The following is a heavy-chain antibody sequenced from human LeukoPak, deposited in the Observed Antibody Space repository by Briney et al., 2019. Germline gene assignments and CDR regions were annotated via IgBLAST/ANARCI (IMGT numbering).Heavy chain of an antibody. D-gene: IGHD3-16*01. CDR1: GCRFSTSD. CDR2: IASTGET. V-gene: IGHV3-13*01. Sequence: GGSLRLSCAASGCRFSTSDMHWVRQASGRGLEWVSSIASTGETYYAPSVKGRFTISRENAKNSLYLQMNSLRGGDTAIYHCVRGGEIGLDYWGQGALITVSS. CDR3: VRGGEIGLDY. J-gene: IGHJ4*02.